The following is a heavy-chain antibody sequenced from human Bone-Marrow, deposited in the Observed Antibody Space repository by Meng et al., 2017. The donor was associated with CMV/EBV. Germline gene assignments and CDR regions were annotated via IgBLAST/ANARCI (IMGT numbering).Heavy chain of an antibody. CDR3: VGDPYYSCSENLLMDV. CDR2: IIPSLAIT. D-gene: IGHD3-10*01. J-gene: IGHJ6*02. V-gene: IGHV1-69*02. Sequence: SVKVSCKASGGSFSSFTISWVRQAPGQGLEWMGRIIPSLAITNYAQRFRGRVTITADISTNSAYLEVSRLRFEDTAVYYCVGDPYYSCSENLLMDVWGQGTTVTVSS. CDR1: GGSFSSFT.